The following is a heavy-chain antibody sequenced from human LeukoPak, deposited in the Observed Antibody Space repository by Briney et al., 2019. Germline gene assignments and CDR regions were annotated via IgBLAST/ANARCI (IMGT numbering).Heavy chain of an antibody. CDR2: INPNSGGT. V-gene: IGHV1-2*02. CDR3: ARGDYDILTGYTIDY. D-gene: IGHD3-9*01. CDR1: GYTFTGHY. J-gene: IGHJ4*02. Sequence: ASVKVSCKASGYTFTGHYMHWVRQAPGQGPEWMGWINPNSGGTNYAQKFQGRVTMTRDTSISTAYMELSRLRSDDTAVYYCARGDYDILTGYTIDYWGQGTLVTVSS.